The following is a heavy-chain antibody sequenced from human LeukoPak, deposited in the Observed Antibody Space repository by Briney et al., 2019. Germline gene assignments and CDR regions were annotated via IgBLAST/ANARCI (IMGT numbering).Heavy chain of an antibody. Sequence: GGSLRLSCAASGFTFSSYAMSWVRQAPGKGLEWVSAISGSGGSTYYADSVKGRFTISRDNSKNTLYLQMNSLRAEDTAVYYCAKDHRYYYGSGDFDYWGQGTLVTVSS. V-gene: IGHV3-23*01. D-gene: IGHD3-10*01. J-gene: IGHJ4*02. CDR1: GFTFSSYA. CDR3: AKDHRYYYGSGDFDY. CDR2: ISGSGGST.